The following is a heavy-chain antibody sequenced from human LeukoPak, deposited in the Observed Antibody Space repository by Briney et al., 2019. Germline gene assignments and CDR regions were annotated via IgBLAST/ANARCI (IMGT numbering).Heavy chain of an antibody. V-gene: IGHV3-30-3*01. CDR1: GFTFSSYA. CDR3: ARGGFYVGRAFDI. D-gene: IGHD2/OR15-2a*01. Sequence: GGSLRLSCAASGFTFSSYAMHWVRQAPGKGLEWVAVISYDGSNKYYADSVKGRFTISRDNSKNTLYLQMNSLRAEDTAVYYCARGGFYVGRAFDIWGQGTMVTVSS. J-gene: IGHJ3*02. CDR2: ISYDGSNK.